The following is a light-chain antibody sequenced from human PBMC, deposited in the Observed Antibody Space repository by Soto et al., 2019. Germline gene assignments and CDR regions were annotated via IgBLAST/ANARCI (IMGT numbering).Light chain of an antibody. CDR3: QQYHNWPPIT. Sequence: EMVLTQSPGTPSLSPGERASLSCRASQSVSNDYLAWYQQKPGQAPRLLIYGASNRATGIPDRFSGSGSGTDFTLTISRLEPEDFAVYFCQQYHNWPPITFGQGTRLEIK. CDR2: GAS. V-gene: IGKV3-20*01. CDR1: QSVSNDY. J-gene: IGKJ5*01.